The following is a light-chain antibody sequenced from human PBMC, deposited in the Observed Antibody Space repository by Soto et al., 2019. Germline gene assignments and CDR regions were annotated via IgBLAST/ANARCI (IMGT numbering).Light chain of an antibody. CDR2: QAS. Sequence: DIQMTQSPSPLSLSVGDRVTIACRASQIIRKWLSWYQQKPGKAPKLLIYQASTLQSGVPSRFRGSGSGTEFPPTTSSLQTDDFAHSYCQHSNFTSWVFSQGTKV. CDR1: QIIRKW. CDR3: QHSNFTSWV. J-gene: IGKJ1*01. V-gene: IGKV1-5*03.